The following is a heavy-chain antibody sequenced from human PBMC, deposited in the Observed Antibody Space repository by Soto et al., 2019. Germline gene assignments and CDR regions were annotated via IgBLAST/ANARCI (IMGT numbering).Heavy chain of an antibody. CDR3: AREKVGTTFFDN. V-gene: IGHV4-38-2*02. CDR1: GFAISRGYY. CDR2: IYPSVSS. D-gene: IGHD1-1*01. J-gene: IGHJ4*02. Sequence: XETLSLTCHVSGFAISRGYYWSWVRQSPVKGLEWIGSIYPSVSSYHNPSLETRLTLSIDTSKNQFTLKLASVTAADTALYYCAREKVGTTFFDNWGKGIQVTVSS.